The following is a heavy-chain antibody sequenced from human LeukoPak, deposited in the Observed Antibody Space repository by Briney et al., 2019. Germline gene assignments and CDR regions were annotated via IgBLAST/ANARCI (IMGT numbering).Heavy chain of an antibody. Sequence: ASVKVSCKASGYTFTGYYMHWVRQAPGQGLEWMGWINPNSGGTNYAQKFQGWVTMTRDTSISTAYMELSRLRSDDTAVYYCARLATPDMTTVVTPADYWGQGTLVTVSS. CDR2: INPNSGGT. J-gene: IGHJ4*02. CDR3: ARLATPDMTTVVTPADY. CDR1: GYTFTGYY. V-gene: IGHV1-2*04. D-gene: IGHD4-23*01.